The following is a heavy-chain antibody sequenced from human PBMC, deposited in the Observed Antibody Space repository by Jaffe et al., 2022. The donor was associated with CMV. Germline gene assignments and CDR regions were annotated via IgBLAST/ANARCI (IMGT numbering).Heavy chain of an antibody. Sequence: QVQLQESGPGLVKPSETLSLTCTVSGGSISSYYWSWIRQPPGKGLEWIGYIYYSGSTNYNPSLKSRVTISVDTSKNQFSLKLSSVTAADTAVYYCARAEDSSSWHEDYYYYMDVWGKGTTVTVSS. CDR3: ARAEDSSSWHEDYYYYMDV. CDR2: IYYSGST. V-gene: IGHV4-59*01. CDR1: GGSISSYY. J-gene: IGHJ6*03. D-gene: IGHD6-13*01.